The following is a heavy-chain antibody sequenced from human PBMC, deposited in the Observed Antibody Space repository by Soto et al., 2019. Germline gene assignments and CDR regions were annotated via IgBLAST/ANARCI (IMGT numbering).Heavy chain of an antibody. Sequence: SVKVSCKASGGTFSSYAISWVRQAPGQGLEWMGGIIPIFGTANYAQKFQGRVTITADESTSTAYMELTSLRSEDPAVFYCAGTPFFFYDYVWGSCRYTTALYFDYWGQGTLVTVSS. CDR1: GGTFSSYA. D-gene: IGHD3-16*02. V-gene: IGHV1-69*13. CDR2: IIPIFGTA. J-gene: IGHJ4*02. CDR3: AGTPFFFYDYVWGSCRYTTALYFDY.